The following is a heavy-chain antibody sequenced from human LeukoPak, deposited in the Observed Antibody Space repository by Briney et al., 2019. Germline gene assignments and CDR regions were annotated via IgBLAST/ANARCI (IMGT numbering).Heavy chain of an antibody. J-gene: IGHJ4*02. CDR3: ARSVTTVTTFLDY. V-gene: IGHV3-48*03. CDR1: GFPFSSYE. D-gene: IGHD4-11*01. CDR2: ISNSGSTI. Sequence: TGGSLRLSCAASGFPFSSYEMNWVRQAPGEGLDWVSFISNSGSTIYYADSVKGRFTISRDNAKNSLYLQMNSLRAEDMAIYYCARSVTTVTTFLDYWGQGTLVTVSS.